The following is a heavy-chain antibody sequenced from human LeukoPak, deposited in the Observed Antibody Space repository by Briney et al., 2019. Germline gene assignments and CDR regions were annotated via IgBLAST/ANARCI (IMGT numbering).Heavy chain of an antibody. V-gene: IGHV4-34*01. D-gene: IGHD6-19*01. CDR3: ARDSSGWFASDY. CDR1: GGSFSGYY. CDR2: INHSGST. Sequence: SETLSLTCAVYGGSFSGYYWSWIRQPPGKGLEWIGEINHSGSTKYNPSLKSRVIISMDLSKNQFSLKLTSVTAADTAVYYCARDSSGWFASDYWGQGTLVTVSS. J-gene: IGHJ4*02.